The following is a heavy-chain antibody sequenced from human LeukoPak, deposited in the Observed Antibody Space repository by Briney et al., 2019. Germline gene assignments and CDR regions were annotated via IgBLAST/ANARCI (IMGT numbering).Heavy chain of an antibody. Sequence: GGSLRLSCAASGFTVSSSHMTWVRQTPGKGLVWVSVTYSGGNTDYADSVKGRFAISRDNSRNTLYLQMSSLRVEDTAIYYCARGRDYFPIDYWGQGTFVIVSS. CDR2: TYSGGNT. J-gene: IGHJ4*02. CDR1: GFTVSSSH. V-gene: IGHV3-53*01. CDR3: ARGRDYFPIDY. D-gene: IGHD2/OR15-2a*01.